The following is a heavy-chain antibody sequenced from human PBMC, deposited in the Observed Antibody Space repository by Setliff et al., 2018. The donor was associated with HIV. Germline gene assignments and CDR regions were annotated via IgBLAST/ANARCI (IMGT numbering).Heavy chain of an antibody. CDR1: GGSISSGSYY. Sequence: SETLSLTCTVSGGSISSGSYYWTWIRQPAGKGLEWIGRMYTSGSTNYNPSLKSRVIISVDTSKNQVSLKLSSVTAADTAVYYCARGSGWPYYFDYWGQGALVTVSS. V-gene: IGHV4-61*02. D-gene: IGHD6-25*01. J-gene: IGHJ4*02. CDR3: ARGSGWPYYFDY. CDR2: MYTSGST.